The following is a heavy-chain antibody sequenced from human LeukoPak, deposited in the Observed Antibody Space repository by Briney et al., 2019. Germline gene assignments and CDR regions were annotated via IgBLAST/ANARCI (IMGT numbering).Heavy chain of an antibody. CDR1: GGSFSGYY. Sequence: SQTLSLTCAVYGGSFSGYYWSWIRQPPGKGLEWIREINHSGSTNYNPSLKSRVTISVDTSKNQFSLKLSSVTAADTAVYYCARGRRIHDGSGSYYVQRGFDYWGQGTLVTVSS. V-gene: IGHV4-34*01. D-gene: IGHD3-10*01. CDR3: ARGRRIHDGSGSYYVQRGFDY. CDR2: INHSGST. J-gene: IGHJ4*02.